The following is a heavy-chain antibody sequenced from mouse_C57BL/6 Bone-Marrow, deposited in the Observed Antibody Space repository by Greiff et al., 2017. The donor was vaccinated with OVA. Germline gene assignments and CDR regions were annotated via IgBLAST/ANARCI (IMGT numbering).Heavy chain of an antibody. V-gene: IGHV1-80*01. D-gene: IGHD1-1*01. Sequence: VQLVESGAELVKPGASVKISCKASGYAFSSYWMNWVKQRPGKGLEWIGQIYPGDGDTNYNGKFKGKATLTADKSSSTAYMQLSSLTSEDSAVYFCARAYYYGSSYFAYWGQGTLVTVSA. J-gene: IGHJ3*01. CDR1: GYAFSSYW. CDR3: ARAYYYGSSYFAY. CDR2: IYPGDGDT.